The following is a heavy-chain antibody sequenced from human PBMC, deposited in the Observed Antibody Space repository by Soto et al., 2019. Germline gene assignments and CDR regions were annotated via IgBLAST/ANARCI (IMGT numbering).Heavy chain of an antibody. V-gene: IGHV3-21*01. CDR2: INGRGNYI. Sequence: PGGSMRLSCAPSAFTLSTYTMNWVRQAPGKGLEWVSSINGRGNYIYYAESVKGRFTISRDNAKNSLYLQMDRLRSEDTALDYLASEDGKVGTNAAFDYWGLGALVTVSS. CDR1: AFTLSTYT. J-gene: IGHJ4*02. D-gene: IGHD1-26*01. CDR3: ASEDGKVGTNAAFDY.